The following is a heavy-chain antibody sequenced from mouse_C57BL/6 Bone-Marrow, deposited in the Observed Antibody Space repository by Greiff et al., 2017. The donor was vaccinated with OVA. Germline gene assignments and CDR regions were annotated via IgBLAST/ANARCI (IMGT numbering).Heavy chain of an antibody. J-gene: IGHJ4*01. V-gene: IGHV1-69*01. CDR1: GYTFTSYW. Sequence: QVQLQQPGAELVMPGASVKLSCKASGYTFTSYWMHWVKQRPGQGLEWLGEIDPSDSYTNYNQKFKGKSTLTVDKSSSTAYMQLSSLTSEDSAVYYCAREGIYYYPLDYWGQGTSVTVSS. CDR3: AREGIYYYPLDY. D-gene: IGHD1-1*01. CDR2: IDPSDSYT.